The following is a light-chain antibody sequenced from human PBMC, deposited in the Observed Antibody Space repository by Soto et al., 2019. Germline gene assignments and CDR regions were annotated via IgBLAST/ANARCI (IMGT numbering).Light chain of an antibody. CDR2: KAS. J-gene: IGKJ1*01. Sequence: DIQMTQSPSTVYASVGDRVTITCRASQSISSWLAWYQQKPGKAPKLLIYKASSLESGVPSRFSGSGSGTEFTLTISSLQPDDFATYYCQQYASYWTFGQGTKVDTK. CDR1: QSISSW. CDR3: QQYASYWT. V-gene: IGKV1-5*03.